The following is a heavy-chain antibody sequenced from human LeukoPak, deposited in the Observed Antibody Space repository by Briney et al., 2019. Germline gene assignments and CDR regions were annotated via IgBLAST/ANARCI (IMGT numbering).Heavy chain of an antibody. CDR1: GFTFSSYS. CDR2: ISDSGGNT. V-gene: IGHV3-23*01. D-gene: IGHD4-11*01. CDR3: AIHSPSTVTLRRPFDY. Sequence: PGGSLRLSCAASGFTFSSYSMNWVRQAPGKGLEWVSEISDSGGNTYYAESVKGRFTISRDNPKNTLYLQVNSLRAEDTAIYYCAIHSPSTVTLRRPFDYWGQGTLVTVSS. J-gene: IGHJ4*02.